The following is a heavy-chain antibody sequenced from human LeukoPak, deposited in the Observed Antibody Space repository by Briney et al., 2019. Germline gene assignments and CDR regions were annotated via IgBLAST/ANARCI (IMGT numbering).Heavy chain of an antibody. Sequence: GGSLRLSCSASRFIFSSSAIHWVRQAPGKGLEYVSAISDSGGSTYYADSVKGRFTISRDNSKNTLHLQMSSLRAEDTAVYYCVKATTGTTKGWFDPWGQGTLVTVSS. J-gene: IGHJ5*02. CDR2: ISDSGGST. V-gene: IGHV3-64D*06. CDR3: VKATTGTTKGWFDP. CDR1: RFIFSSSA. D-gene: IGHD1-1*01.